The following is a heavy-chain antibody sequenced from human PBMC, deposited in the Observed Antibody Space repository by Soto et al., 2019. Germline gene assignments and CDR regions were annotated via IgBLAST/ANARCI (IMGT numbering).Heavy chain of an antibody. V-gene: IGHV1-69*01. CDR3: ASSYYYDSSGYYYMWAFDI. D-gene: IGHD3-22*01. CDR1: GGTFSSYA. Sequence: QVQLVQSGAEVTKPGSSVQVSCKASGGTFSSYAISWVRQAPGQGLEWMGGIIPIFGTANYAQKFQGRVTITAEESTSTAYMELSSLRSEDTAVYYCASSYYYDSSGYYYMWAFDIWGQGTMVTVSS. J-gene: IGHJ3*02. CDR2: IIPIFGTA.